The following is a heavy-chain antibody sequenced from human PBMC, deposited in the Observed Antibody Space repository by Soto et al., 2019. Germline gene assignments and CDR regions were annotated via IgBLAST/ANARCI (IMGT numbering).Heavy chain of an antibody. CDR2: IWYDGSNK. Sequence: QVQLMESGGGVVQPGRSLGLSCAASGFTFSLYGMHWVRQAPGKGLEWVAVIWYDGSNKFYADSVKGRFTISRDNSKNTLYLQMNSLRDEDTAVYYCARGLRGISFYGMDVWGQGTTVIVSS. CDR3: ARGLRGISFYGMDV. V-gene: IGHV3-33*01. CDR1: GFTFSLYG. J-gene: IGHJ6*02. D-gene: IGHD3-16*01.